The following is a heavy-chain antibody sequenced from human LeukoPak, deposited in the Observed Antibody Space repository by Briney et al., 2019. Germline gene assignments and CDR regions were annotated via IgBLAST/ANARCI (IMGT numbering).Heavy chain of an antibody. Sequence: GGSLRLSCAASGFTFRNYAVSWVRQAPRKGLEWVSGISGSGDFTYYADSVKGRFTIFRDNSKNTLYLEMNSLRAEDTAVYYCAKDPYYDFWSGYYFFDYWGQGTLVTVSS. J-gene: IGHJ4*02. CDR1: GFTFRNYA. CDR2: ISGSGDFT. V-gene: IGHV3-23*01. CDR3: AKDPYYDFWSGYYFFDY. D-gene: IGHD3-3*01.